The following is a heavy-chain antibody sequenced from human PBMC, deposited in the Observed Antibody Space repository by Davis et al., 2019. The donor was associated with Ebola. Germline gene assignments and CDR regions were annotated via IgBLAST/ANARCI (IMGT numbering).Heavy chain of an antibody. Sequence: SETLSLTCNVSGASISSGYFSWSWVRQPAGKGLEWIGHIYSSGSTKYNPSLERRVTISLDTSKNQFSLRLNSVTAADTAIYFCARDRRDSSAYGFWGQGTLVTVSS. D-gene: IGHD3-22*01. V-gene: IGHV4-61*09. CDR1: GASISSGYFS. CDR3: ARDRRDSSAYGF. J-gene: IGHJ4*02. CDR2: IYSSGST.